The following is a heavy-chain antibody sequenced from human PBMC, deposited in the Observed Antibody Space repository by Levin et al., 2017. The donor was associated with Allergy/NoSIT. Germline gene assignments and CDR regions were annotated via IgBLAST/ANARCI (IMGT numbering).Heavy chain of an antibody. Sequence: GESLKISCAASGFTVSSNYMSWVRQAPGKGLEWVSVIYSGGSTYYADSVKGRFTISRDNSKNTLYLQMNSLRAEDTAVYYCAGSHYDILTGYHNWFDPWGQGTLVTVSS. D-gene: IGHD3-9*01. CDR1: GFTVSSNY. CDR2: IYSGGST. CDR3: AGSHYDILTGYHNWFDP. J-gene: IGHJ5*02. V-gene: IGHV3-53*01.